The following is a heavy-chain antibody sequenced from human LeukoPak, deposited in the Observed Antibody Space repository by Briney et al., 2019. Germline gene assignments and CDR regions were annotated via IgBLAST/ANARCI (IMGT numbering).Heavy chain of an antibody. V-gene: IGHV3-30*18. D-gene: IGHD4-17*01. CDR1: GFTFSDSG. CDR2: ISFDGSRR. CDR3: AKEGTDYGDYPYFFDY. J-gene: IGHJ4*02. Sequence: GGSLRLSCAASGFTFSDSGMHWGRQAPGKGLEWVAIISFDGSRRFYADSVRGRFTVSRDNSKNTLFLQMDSLSADDTGVYYCAKEGTDYGDYPYFFDYWGQGTLVTVSS.